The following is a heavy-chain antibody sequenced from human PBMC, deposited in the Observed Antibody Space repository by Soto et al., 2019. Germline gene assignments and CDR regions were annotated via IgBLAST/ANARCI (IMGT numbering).Heavy chain of an antibody. CDR1: DFTFSSYA. V-gene: IGHV3-23*01. Sequence: GGSLRLSCAASDFTFSSYAMIWVRQAPGKGLEWVSAISGSGDSPHYADSVQDRFSISRDNSKNTLYLQMRSLRAEDTALYYCAKGSGYYYVGSYIAYWGQGTLVTVSS. CDR3: AKGSGYYYVGSYIAY. CDR2: ISGSGDSP. J-gene: IGHJ4*02. D-gene: IGHD3-22*01.